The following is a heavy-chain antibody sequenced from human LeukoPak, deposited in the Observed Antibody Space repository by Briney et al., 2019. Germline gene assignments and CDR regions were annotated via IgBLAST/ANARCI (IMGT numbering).Heavy chain of an antibody. Sequence: SETLSLTCTVSGGSISSGGYYWSWIRQPPGKGLEWIGYIYYSGSTNYNPSLKSRVTISVDTSKNQFSLKLSSVTAADTAVYYCAREWNGGIVVVPAATDNWFDPWGQGTLVTVSS. J-gene: IGHJ5*02. CDR2: IYYSGST. CDR1: GGSISSGGYY. V-gene: IGHV4-61*08. CDR3: AREWNGGIVVVPAATDNWFDP. D-gene: IGHD2-2*01.